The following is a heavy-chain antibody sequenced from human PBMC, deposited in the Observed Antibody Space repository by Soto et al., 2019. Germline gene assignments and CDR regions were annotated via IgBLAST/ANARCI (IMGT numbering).Heavy chain of an antibody. Sequence: QVQLVQSGAEVKKPGSSVKVSCKASRGTFSSYAISWVRQAPGQGLEWMGGIIPIFGTANYAQKFQGRVTITADEFTSTGYNGLRHLRSEDPAVYYLAREPDPFNNFTGYRYFALRGRG. CDR2: IIPIFGTA. D-gene: IGHD3-10*01. CDR1: RGTFSSYA. V-gene: IGHV1-69*01. CDR3: AREPDPFNNFTGYRYFAL. J-gene: IGHJ2*01.